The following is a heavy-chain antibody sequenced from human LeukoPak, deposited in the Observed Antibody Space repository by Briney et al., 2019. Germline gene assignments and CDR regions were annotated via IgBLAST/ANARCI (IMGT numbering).Heavy chain of an antibody. CDR3: ASAYSSGWYTASAFDI. Sequence: GASVKVSCKASGYTFTSYGISWVRQAPGQGLEWMGWISAYNGNTNYAQKLQGRVTMTTDTSTSTAYMELRSLRSDDTAVYYCASAYSSGWYTASAFDIWGQGTMVTVSS. D-gene: IGHD6-19*01. CDR1: GYTFTSYG. CDR2: ISAYNGNT. J-gene: IGHJ3*02. V-gene: IGHV1-18*01.